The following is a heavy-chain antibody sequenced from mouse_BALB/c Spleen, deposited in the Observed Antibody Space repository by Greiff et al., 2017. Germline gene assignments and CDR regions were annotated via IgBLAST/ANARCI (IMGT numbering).Heavy chain of an antibody. CDR2: IDPSDSYT. CDR1: GYTFTSYW. CDR3: ARAGIFDY. J-gene: IGHJ2*01. Sequence: QVQLKQPGAELVKPGASVKLSCKASGYTFTSYWMHWVKQRPGQGLEWIGEIDPSDSYTNYNQKFKGKATLTVDKSSSTAYMQLSSLTSEDSAVYYCARAGIFDYWGQGTTLTVSS. V-gene: IGHV1-69*02.